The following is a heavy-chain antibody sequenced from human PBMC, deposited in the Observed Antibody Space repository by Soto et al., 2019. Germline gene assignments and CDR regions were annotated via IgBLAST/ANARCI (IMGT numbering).Heavy chain of an antibody. Sequence: ASVKVSCKASGYTFTGHYIHWLRQSPEQGPEWMGEIGPETGATRYAQKFQGRVTMTRDMSITTVYMELNNLSPDDTAVYYCGRGRSGQIVVFYWGQGTPVTVSS. D-gene: IGHD1-26*01. J-gene: IGHJ4*02. CDR2: IGPETGAT. CDR1: GYTFTGHY. V-gene: IGHV1-2*02. CDR3: GRGRSGQIVVFY.